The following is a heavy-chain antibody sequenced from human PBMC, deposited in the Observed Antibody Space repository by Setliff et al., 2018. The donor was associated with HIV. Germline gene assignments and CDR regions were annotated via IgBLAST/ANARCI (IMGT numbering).Heavy chain of an antibody. CDR1: GFTFSSYG. J-gene: IGHJ4*02. Sequence: PGGSLRLSCAASGFTFSSYGMHWVRQAPGTGLEWVAVIWYDGSYKYYGDSVKGRFTISRDNSKNTLYLQMNSLRVEDSAVYHCAKRGNTYYFDYWGQGTLVTVSS. CDR3: AKRGNTYYFDY. V-gene: IGHV3-33*06. D-gene: IGHD3-16*01. CDR2: IWYDGSYK.